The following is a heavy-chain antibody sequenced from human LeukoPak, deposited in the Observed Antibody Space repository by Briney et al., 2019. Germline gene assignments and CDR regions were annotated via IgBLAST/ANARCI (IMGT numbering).Heavy chain of an antibody. V-gene: IGHV4-39*07. CDR2: IYYSGST. CDR1: GGSISSSSYY. CDR3: ARADYVWGSYRVLGGPDAFDI. D-gene: IGHD3-16*02. Sequence: SETLSLTCTVSGGSISSSSYYWGWIRQPPGKGLEWIGSIYYSGSTYYNPSLKSRVTLSVDTSKNQFSLKLSSVTAADTAVYYCARADYVWGSYRVLGGPDAFDIWGQGTMVTVSS. J-gene: IGHJ3*02.